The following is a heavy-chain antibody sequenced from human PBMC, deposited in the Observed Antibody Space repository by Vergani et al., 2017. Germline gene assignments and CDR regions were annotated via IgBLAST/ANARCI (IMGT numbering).Heavy chain of an antibody. V-gene: IGHV3-9*01. CDR1: GFTFDDYA. J-gene: IGHJ4*02. D-gene: IGHD6-13*01. CDR2: ISWNSGSI. CDR3: AKESSSWYSGHPYYFDY. Sequence: EVQLVESGGGLVQPGRSLRLSCAASGFTFDDYAMHWVRQAPGKGLEWVSGISWNSGSIGYADSVKGRFTISRDNAKNSLYLQMNSLRAEDTALYYCAKESSSWYSGHPYYFDYWGQGTLVTVSS.